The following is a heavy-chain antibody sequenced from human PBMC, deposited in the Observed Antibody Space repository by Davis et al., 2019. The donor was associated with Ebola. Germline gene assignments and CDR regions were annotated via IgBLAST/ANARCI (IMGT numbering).Heavy chain of an antibody. CDR1: GFTFDDYA. Sequence: SLKISCAASGFTFDDYAMHWVRQAPGKGLEWVSGISWNSGSIGYADSVKGRFTISRDNAKNSLYLQMNSLRAEDTALYYCAKDKAYYYDSSGFQTFDYWGQGTLVTVSS. D-gene: IGHD3-22*01. CDR3: AKDKAYYYDSSGFQTFDY. J-gene: IGHJ4*02. V-gene: IGHV3-9*01. CDR2: ISWNSGSI.